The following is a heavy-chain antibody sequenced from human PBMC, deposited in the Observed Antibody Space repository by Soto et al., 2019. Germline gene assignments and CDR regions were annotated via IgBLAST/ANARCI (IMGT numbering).Heavy chain of an antibody. V-gene: IGHV3-23*01. J-gene: IGHJ4*02. CDR2: ISGSGAST. CDR1: GFTFSSYA. Sequence: GGSLRLSCAASGFTFSSYAMSWVRQAPGKGLEWVSGISGSGASTDYADSVKGRFTISRDNSKNTLYLQMNSLRAEDTATYYCAKGWLYSSSSLAGPFDHWGQGSLVTVSS. CDR3: AKGWLYSSSSLAGPFDH. D-gene: IGHD6-6*01.